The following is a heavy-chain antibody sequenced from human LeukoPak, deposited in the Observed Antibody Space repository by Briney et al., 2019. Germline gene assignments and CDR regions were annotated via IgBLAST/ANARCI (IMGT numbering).Heavy chain of an antibody. D-gene: IGHD3-3*01. CDR3: ARGIRITIFGVVPYGMDV. J-gene: IGHJ6*02. Sequence: SETLSLTCAVYGGSFSGYYWSWIRQPPGKRLEWIGEINHSGSTNYNPSLKSRVTISVDTSKNQFSLKLSSVTAADTAVYYCARGIRITIFGVVPYGMDVWGQGTTVTVSS. CDR1: GGSFSGYY. CDR2: INHSGST. V-gene: IGHV4-34*01.